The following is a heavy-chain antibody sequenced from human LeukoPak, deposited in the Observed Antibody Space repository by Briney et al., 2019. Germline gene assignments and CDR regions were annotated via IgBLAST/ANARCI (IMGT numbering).Heavy chain of an antibody. J-gene: IGHJ6*02. CDR1: GFTFDDYA. CDR2: VSWNSGSI. Sequence: GGSLRLSCAASGFTFDDYAMHWVRQAPGKGLEWVSGVSWNSGSIGYADSVKGRFTISRDNAKNSLYLQMNSLRAEDSALYYCAKAIQGRTWYYYYGMDVWGQGTAVTVSS. CDR3: AKAIQGRTWYYYYGMDV. V-gene: IGHV3-9*01. D-gene: IGHD3-16*01.